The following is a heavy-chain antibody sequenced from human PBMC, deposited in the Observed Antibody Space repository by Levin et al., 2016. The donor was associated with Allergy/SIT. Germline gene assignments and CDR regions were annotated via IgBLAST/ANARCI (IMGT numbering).Heavy chain of an antibody. CDR1: GGSISGYY. Sequence: SETLSLTCTVSGGSISGYYWSWIRQPPGKGLEWIGYIYYSGSTNYNPSLKSRVTISVDTSKNQFSLKLSSVTAADTAVYYCARRAAAEAFDYWGQGTLVTVSS. J-gene: IGHJ4*02. CDR3: ARRAAAEAFDY. CDR2: IYYSGST. D-gene: IGHD6-13*01. V-gene: IGHV4-59*01.